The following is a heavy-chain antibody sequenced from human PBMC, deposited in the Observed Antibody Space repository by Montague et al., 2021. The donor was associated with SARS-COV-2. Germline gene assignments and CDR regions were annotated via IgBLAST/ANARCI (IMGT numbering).Heavy chain of an antibody. CDR1: GGSIRSSDNY. V-gene: IGHV4-31*03. J-gene: IGHJ3*02. CDR2: IYSSGTT. Sequence: TLSLTCTVSGGSIRSSDNYWSWIRQHPGKGLEWIGYIYSSGTTYYNPSLRSRVTISVDTSKKQFSLKLSSVTAADTAVYYCARVHFVSSGWYPDAFDIWGQGTTVTVSS. CDR3: ARVHFVSSGWYPDAFDI. D-gene: IGHD6-19*01.